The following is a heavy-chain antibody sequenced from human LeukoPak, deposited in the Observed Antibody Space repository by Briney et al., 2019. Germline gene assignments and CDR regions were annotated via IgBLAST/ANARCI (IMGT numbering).Heavy chain of an antibody. CDR3: ARDLFSSEHYYGSGSHYMDV. V-gene: IGHV1-2*03. Sequence: LEASVKVSCKASGYTFTGYYIYWVRQAPGQGLEWMGWINPDSGDTNYAQKFQGRVTMTRDTSISTAYMELSRLRSDDTAVYYCARDLFSSEHYYGSGSHYMDVWGKGTTVTISS. CDR1: GYTFTGYY. J-gene: IGHJ6*03. CDR2: INPDSGDT. D-gene: IGHD3-10*01.